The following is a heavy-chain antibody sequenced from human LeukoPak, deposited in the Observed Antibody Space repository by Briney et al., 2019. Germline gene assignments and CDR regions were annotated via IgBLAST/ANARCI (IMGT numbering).Heavy chain of an antibody. J-gene: IGHJ4*02. CDR2: VYSTGNV. Sequence: KPSETLSLTCSVSGVSVNSRTFFWNWVRQSPGKGLEWIGSVYSTGNVYQSPSLQSRAAISVDASNNSFSLTLQSVTAADTAVYFCVRGAMVSKPGDFWGPGTLVIVSS. V-gene: IGHV4-39*02. CDR3: VRGAMVSKPGDF. CDR1: GVSVNSRTFF. D-gene: IGHD2-8*01.